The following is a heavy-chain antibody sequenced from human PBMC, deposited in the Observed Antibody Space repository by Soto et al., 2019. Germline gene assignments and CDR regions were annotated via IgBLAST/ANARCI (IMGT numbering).Heavy chain of an antibody. D-gene: IGHD2-21*01. Sequence: SETLSLTCAVYGGSFSGYDWTWIRQPPGTGLEWIGEINHSGSTNYNPSLKSRVTISVDTSKNQFSLKLTSVTAADTAVYYCARDKIPGLLSDWGQGTLVTVSS. CDR1: GGSFSGYD. CDR3: ARDKIPGLLSD. CDR2: INHSGST. J-gene: IGHJ4*02. V-gene: IGHV4-34*01.